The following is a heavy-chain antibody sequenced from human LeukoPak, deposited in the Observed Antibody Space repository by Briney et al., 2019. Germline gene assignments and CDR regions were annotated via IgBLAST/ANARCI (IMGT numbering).Heavy chain of an antibody. Sequence: GGSLGLSCAASGFTFSSYAMSWVRQAPGKGLEWVSAISGSGGSTYYADSVKGRFTISRDNSKNTLYLQMNSLRAEDTAVYYCAKDTGTPLIIAAGRYYFDYWGQGTLVTVSS. V-gene: IGHV3-23*01. D-gene: IGHD6-6*01. CDR2: ISGSGGST. CDR1: GFTFSSYA. J-gene: IGHJ4*02. CDR3: AKDTGTPLIIAAGRYYFDY.